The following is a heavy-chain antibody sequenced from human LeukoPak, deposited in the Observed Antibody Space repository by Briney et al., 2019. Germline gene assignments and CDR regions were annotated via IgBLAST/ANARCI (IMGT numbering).Heavy chain of an antibody. J-gene: IGHJ4*02. V-gene: IGHV3-66*01. CDR2: IYSGGST. CDR3: VSSSWDHFDY. CDR1: GYTVSSNY. Sequence: GGSLRLSCAASGYTVSSNYMSWVRQAPGKGLEWVSVIYSGGSTYYADSVKGRFTISRDNSKNTLYLQMNSLRAEDTAVYYCVSSSWDHFDYWGQGTLVTVSS. D-gene: IGHD6-13*01.